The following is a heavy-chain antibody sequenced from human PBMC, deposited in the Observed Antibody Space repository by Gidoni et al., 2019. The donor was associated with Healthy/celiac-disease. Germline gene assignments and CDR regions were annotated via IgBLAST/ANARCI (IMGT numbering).Heavy chain of an antibody. CDR1: GYTLTELS. CDR2: FDPEDGET. D-gene: IGHD1-26*01. Sequence: QVQLVQSGAEVKKPGASVKVSCKVSGYTLTELSMHWVRQAPGKGLEWMGGFDPEDGETIYAQKLQGRVTMTDDTSTDTAYMELSSLRSEDTAVYYCATGEGASDIWGQGTMVTVSS. V-gene: IGHV1-24*01. J-gene: IGHJ3*02. CDR3: ATGEGASDI.